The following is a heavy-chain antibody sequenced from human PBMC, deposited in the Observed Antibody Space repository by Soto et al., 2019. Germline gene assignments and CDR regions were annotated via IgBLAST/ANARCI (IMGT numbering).Heavy chain of an antibody. Sequence: QVQLVQSGAEVRKPGASVTVSCRSSGDSFNDYYIHWVRQAPGQGFEWMGWINPNGGVTKYAQKFKGWVRMTRDTSIRTVYTQLSRLRSDDTAVYYCARESGGATATLDYYYFYMDVWGTGTTVTVSS. D-gene: IGHD5-12*01. V-gene: IGHV1-2*04. CDR2: INPNGGVT. CDR3: ARESGGATATLDYYYFYMDV. J-gene: IGHJ6*03. CDR1: GDSFNDYY.